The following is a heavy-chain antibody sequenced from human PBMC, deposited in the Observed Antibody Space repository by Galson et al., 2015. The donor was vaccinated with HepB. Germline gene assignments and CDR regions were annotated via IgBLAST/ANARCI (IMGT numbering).Heavy chain of an antibody. Sequence: SLRLSCAASGFTFSSYGMHWVRQAPGKGLEWVAVIWYDGSNKYYADSVKGRFTISRDNSKNTLYLQMNSLRAEDTAVYYCARVVDAGSSWPWAHYGMDVWGQGTTVTVSS. CDR2: IWYDGSNK. CDR3: ARVVDAGSSWPWAHYGMDV. CDR1: GFTFSSYG. V-gene: IGHV3-33*01. D-gene: IGHD6-13*01. J-gene: IGHJ6*02.